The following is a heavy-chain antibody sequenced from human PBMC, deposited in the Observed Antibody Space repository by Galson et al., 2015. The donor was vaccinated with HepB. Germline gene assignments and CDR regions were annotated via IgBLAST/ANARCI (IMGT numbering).Heavy chain of an antibody. CDR1: GYIFTGYY. CDR2: IKPNSGES. V-gene: IGHV1-2*06. Sequence: SVKVSCKASGYIFTGYYVHWLRQAPGQTFEWVGQIKPNSGESKFAQRFQGRVTLTRDTSVSTAYMEVTSLKSDDTAVYYCARGYYTLNWFDSWGQGTLVTVSS. J-gene: IGHJ5*01. D-gene: IGHD3-22*01. CDR3: ARGYYTLNWFDS.